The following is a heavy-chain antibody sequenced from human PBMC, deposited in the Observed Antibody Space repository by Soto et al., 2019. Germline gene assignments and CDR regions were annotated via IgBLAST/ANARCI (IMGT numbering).Heavy chain of an antibody. J-gene: IGHJ4*02. Sequence: GGSLRLSCAASGFTFSGYAMHWVRQASGKGLEWVGRIRSKANSYGTSYAASLQGRFTISRDDSKNTAYLQMNSLKTEDTAVDYCTRRGDVWGSYRYDYWGQGTLVTVSS. CDR1: GFTFSGYA. V-gene: IGHV3-73*01. CDR3: TRRGDVWGSYRYDY. D-gene: IGHD3-16*02. CDR2: IRSKANSYGT.